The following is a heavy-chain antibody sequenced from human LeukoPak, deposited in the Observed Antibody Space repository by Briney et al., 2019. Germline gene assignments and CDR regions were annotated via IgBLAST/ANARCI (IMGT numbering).Heavy chain of an antibody. J-gene: IGHJ3*02. V-gene: IGHV3-30*18. CDR1: GFTFSSYG. CDR2: ISYDGSNK. CDR3: AKDLDLGADAFDI. Sequence: GGSLRLSCAASGFTFSSYGMHWVRQAPGKGLEWVAVISYDGSNKYYADSVKGRFIISRDNSKNTLYLQMNSLRAEDTAVYYCAKDLDLGADAFDIWGQGTMVTVSS.